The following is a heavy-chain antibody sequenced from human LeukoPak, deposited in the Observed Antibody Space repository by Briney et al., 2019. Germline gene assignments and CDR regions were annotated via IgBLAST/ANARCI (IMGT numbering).Heavy chain of an antibody. Sequence: GGSLRLSCAASGFTFSSYSMNWVRQAPGKGLEWVSSISSSSSYIYYADSVKGRFTISRDNAKNSLYLQMDSLRAEDTAVYYCARDIAVAGDAFDIWGQGTMVTVSS. J-gene: IGHJ3*02. D-gene: IGHD6-19*01. V-gene: IGHV3-21*01. CDR2: ISSSSSYI. CDR1: GFTFSSYS. CDR3: ARDIAVAGDAFDI.